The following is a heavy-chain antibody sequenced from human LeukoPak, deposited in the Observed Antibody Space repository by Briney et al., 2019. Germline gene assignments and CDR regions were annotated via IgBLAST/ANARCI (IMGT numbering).Heavy chain of an antibody. CDR2: INHSGST. J-gene: IGHJ6*02. CDR1: GFTFSSYA. CDR3: ARERSRPYYYYGMDV. Sequence: GSLRLSCAASGFTFSSYAMSWVRQPPGKGLEWIGEINHSGSTNYNPSLKSRVTISVDTSKNQFSLKLSSVTAADTAVYYCARERSRPYYYYGMDVWGQGTTVTVSS. D-gene: IGHD3-10*01. V-gene: IGHV4-34*01.